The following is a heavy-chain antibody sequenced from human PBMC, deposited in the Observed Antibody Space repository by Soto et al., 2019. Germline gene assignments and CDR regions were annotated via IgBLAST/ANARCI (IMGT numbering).Heavy chain of an antibody. V-gene: IGHV3-30*04. CDR2: VSYDGSGK. CDR1: GFTFSRYS. J-gene: IGHJ3*02. CDR3: ARVDRELRVLLNAFDI. Sequence: QVQLVESGGGVVQPGRSLRLSCAASGFTFSRYSIHWVRQAPGKGLEWVAAVSYDGSGKYYADSVRGGFTISRDTSSTTVLLQMSSLSPEDAAVYYCARVDRELRVLLNAFDIWGQGTMVTVSS. D-gene: IGHD1-1*01.